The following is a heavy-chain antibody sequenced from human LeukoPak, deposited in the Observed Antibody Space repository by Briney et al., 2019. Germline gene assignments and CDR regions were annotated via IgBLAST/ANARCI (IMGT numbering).Heavy chain of an antibody. Sequence: ASVKVSCKASGYTFTGYGISWVRQAPGQGLEWMGWISAYNGNTNYAQKLQGRVTMTTDTSTSTAYVELRSLRSDDTAVYYCARDTMVRGVNYYYGMDVWGQGTTVTVSS. CDR2: ISAYNGNT. D-gene: IGHD3-10*01. V-gene: IGHV1-18*01. CDR3: ARDTMVRGVNYYYGMDV. J-gene: IGHJ6*02. CDR1: GYTFTGYG.